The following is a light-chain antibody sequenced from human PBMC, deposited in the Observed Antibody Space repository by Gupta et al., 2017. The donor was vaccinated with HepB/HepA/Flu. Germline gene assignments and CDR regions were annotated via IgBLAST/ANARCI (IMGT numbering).Light chain of an antibody. Sequence: QSVLPHPPSASATTERRVIIACSGSRSNIGNNPVSGFQQLPGAAPTLLIYHNKQRPSGVPDRFSGSRSGTSASLTISGLQAEDDADYYCAAWDDSLHSWVFGEGTKLTVL. J-gene: IGLJ3*02. V-gene: IGLV1-44*01. CDR2: HNK. CDR1: RSNIGNNP. CDR3: AAWDDSLHSWV.